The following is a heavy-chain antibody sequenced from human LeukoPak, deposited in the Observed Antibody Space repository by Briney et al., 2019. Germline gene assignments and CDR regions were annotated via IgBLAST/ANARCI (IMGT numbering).Heavy chain of an antibody. CDR2: IKLDGSEK. J-gene: IGHJ3*02. CDR3: ARATKTYAYDI. CDR1: AFTFSDYW. Sequence: PGGSLRLSCTAPAFTFSDYWMSWVRQAPGEGLEWVAIIKLDGSEKYYMDSVKGRFTVSRDNAKNLMYLQMGSLRAEDTALYYCARATKTYAYDIWGRGTMVTVSS. D-gene: IGHD1-26*01. V-gene: IGHV3-7*01.